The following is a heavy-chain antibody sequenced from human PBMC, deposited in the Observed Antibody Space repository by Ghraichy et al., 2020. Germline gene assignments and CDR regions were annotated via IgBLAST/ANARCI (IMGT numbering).Heavy chain of an antibody. Sequence: ASVKVSCKASGYTFTDRHIHWVRQAPGQGLEWMGRINPQSAATTYAQKFQGRVTMTGDTSINTAYMELSSLTSDDTADYFCARHGETSPDYWGQGTLVTVSS. V-gene: IGHV1-2*06. CDR2: INPQSAAT. CDR1: GYTFTDRH. CDR3: ARHGETSPDY. D-gene: IGHD3-10*01. J-gene: IGHJ4*02.